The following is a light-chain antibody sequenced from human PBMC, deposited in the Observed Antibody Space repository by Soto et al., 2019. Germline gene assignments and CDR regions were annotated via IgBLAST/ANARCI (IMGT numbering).Light chain of an antibody. CDR1: SSNIGAGYD. CDR2: GNS. CDR3: QSYDSSLSGWV. J-gene: IGLJ3*02. Sequence: QSVLTQPPSVSGAPGQRVTISCTGSSSNIGAGYDVHWYQQLPGTAPKLLIYGNSNRPSGVPDRFAGYKSVTSASLAITGLQAEDEADYYCQSYDSSLSGWVFGGGTKVTVL. V-gene: IGLV1-40*01.